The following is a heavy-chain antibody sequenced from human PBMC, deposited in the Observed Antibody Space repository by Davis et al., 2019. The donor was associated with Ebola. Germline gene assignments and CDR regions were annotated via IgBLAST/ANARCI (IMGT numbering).Heavy chain of an antibody. J-gene: IGHJ3*02. V-gene: IGHV4-59*08. CDR1: GGSISSYY. D-gene: IGHD3-10*01. Sequence: MPSETLSLTCTCSGGSISSYYWSWIRQPPGKGLEWIGYKYYTGSTNYNSSLKGRVTLSVDTSKNQFSLKLTSVTAADTAVYYCARHGGLTMVRGLLTVFDIWGQGTLVTVSS. CDR2: KYYTGST. CDR3: ARHGGLTMVRGLLTVFDI.